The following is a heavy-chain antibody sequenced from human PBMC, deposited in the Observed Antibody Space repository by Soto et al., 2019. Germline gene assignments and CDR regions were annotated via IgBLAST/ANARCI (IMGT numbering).Heavy chain of an antibody. D-gene: IGHD1-20*01. CDR1: GYTFTSTG. CDR3: ARDIGMAVFDH. CDR2: ISAYNGNT. Sequence: ASVKVSCKGSGYTFTSTGISWVRQAPGQGLEWMGWISAYNGNTNYALKLQGRVTMTTDTSTSTAYMELRSLRSDDTAVYYCARDIGMAVFDHWGQGTLVTVSS. V-gene: IGHV1-18*04. J-gene: IGHJ4*02.